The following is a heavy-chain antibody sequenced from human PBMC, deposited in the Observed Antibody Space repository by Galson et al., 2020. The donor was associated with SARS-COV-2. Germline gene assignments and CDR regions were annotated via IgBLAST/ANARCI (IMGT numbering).Heavy chain of an antibody. D-gene: IGHD2-8*01. J-gene: IGHJ4*02. Sequence: SETLSLTCAVSGASISTKTNFWSWIRQTPNKGLEWIASFFFRGSTYFNPSLKSRLTISDDPSKNTFSLIMSDVDVADTAVYFCARHSPDPYCTRTACYFDIWGQGILVSVSS. CDR2: FFFRGST. CDR1: GASISTKTNF. V-gene: IGHV4-39*01. CDR3: ARHSPDPYCTRTACYFDI.